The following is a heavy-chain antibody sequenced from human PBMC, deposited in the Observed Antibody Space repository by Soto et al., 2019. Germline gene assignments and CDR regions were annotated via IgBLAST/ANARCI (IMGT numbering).Heavy chain of an antibody. CDR1: GYTFTSYD. CDR3: ARDIKDVQPWYTGDY. Sequence: GASVKVSCKASGYTFTSYDINWARQATGQGLEWMGWMNPNSGNTGYAQKFQGRVTMTRDTSTSTAYMELRSLRSDDTAVYYCARDIKDVQPWYTGDYWGQGTLVTVSS. D-gene: IGHD5-18*01. V-gene: IGHV1-8*01. J-gene: IGHJ4*02. CDR2: MNPNSGNT.